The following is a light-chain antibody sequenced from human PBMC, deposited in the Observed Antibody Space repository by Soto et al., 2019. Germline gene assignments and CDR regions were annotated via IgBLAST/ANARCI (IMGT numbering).Light chain of an antibody. CDR2: DVT. CDR3: CSYAVYYTHDV. Sequence: QSVLTQPRSVSGSPGQSVTISCTGTSSDVGGYDYVSWYQQHPGKAPKLMISDVTKRPSGVPDRFSGSKSGNTASLTISGLQAEDEADYYCCSYAVYYTHDVFGTGTKVTVL. V-gene: IGLV2-11*01. CDR1: SSDVGGYDY. J-gene: IGLJ1*01.